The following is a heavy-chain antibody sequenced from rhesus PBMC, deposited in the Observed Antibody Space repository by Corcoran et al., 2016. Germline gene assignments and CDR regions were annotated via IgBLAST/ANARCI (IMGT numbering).Heavy chain of an antibody. Sequence: QVQLQESGPGLVKPSETLSLTCAVSGGSISSGYYYWSWLRQPPGKGPEGIGYITYSGSTSYNPSLKSRVTISRDTSKNQFSLKLSSVTAADTAVYYCAREGTYYYDSGYYQYFDYWGQGVLVTVSS. CDR2: ITYSGST. D-gene: IGHD3-28*01. CDR1: GGSISSGYYY. J-gene: IGHJ4*01. V-gene: IGHV4-122*02. CDR3: AREGTYYYDSGYYQYFDY.